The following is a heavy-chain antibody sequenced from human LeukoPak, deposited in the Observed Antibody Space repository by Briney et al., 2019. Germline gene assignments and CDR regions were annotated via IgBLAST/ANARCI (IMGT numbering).Heavy chain of an antibody. CDR2: INPNSGGT. J-gene: IGHJ4*02. CDR3: ARGVAAAGFFVFFDY. V-gene: IGHV1-2*02. CDR1: GYTFTGYY. Sequence: ASVTVSCKASGYTFTGYYMHWVRQAPGQGLEWMGWINPNSGGTNYAQKSQGRVTMTRDTSISTAYMELSRLRSDDTAVYYCARGVAAAGFFVFFDYWGQGTLVTVSS. D-gene: IGHD6-13*01.